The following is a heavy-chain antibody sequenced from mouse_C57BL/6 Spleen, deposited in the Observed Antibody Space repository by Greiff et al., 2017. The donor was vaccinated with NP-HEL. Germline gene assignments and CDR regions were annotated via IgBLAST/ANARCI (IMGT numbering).Heavy chain of an antibody. Sequence: QVQLQQPGAELVMPGASVKLSCKASGYTFTSYWMHWVKQRPGQGLEWIGEIDPSDSYTNYNQKFKGKSTLTVDKSSSTAYMQLSSLTSEDSAVYYCARFSYGYGGAMDYWGQGTSVTVSS. CDR1: GYTFTSYW. CDR2: IDPSDSYT. CDR3: ARFSYGYGGAMDY. J-gene: IGHJ4*01. D-gene: IGHD2-2*01. V-gene: IGHV1-69*01.